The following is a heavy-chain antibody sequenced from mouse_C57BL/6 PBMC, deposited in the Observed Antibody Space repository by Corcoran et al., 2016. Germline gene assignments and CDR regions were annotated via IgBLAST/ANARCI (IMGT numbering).Heavy chain of an antibody. CDR3: ARRGNAMDY. V-gene: IGHV1-19*01. Sequence: EVQLQQSGPVLVKPGASVKMSCKASGYTFTDYYMNWVKQSHGKSIEWIGVINPYNGGTSYNQKFKGKATLTVDKSSSTAYMELNSLTSEDSAVYYCARRGNAMDYWGQGTSVTVSS. CDR1: GYTFTDYY. J-gene: IGHJ4*01. CDR2: INPYNGGT.